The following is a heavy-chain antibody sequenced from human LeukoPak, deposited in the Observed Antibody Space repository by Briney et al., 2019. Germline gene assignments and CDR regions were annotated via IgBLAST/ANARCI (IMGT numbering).Heavy chain of an antibody. D-gene: IGHD6-19*01. CDR3: ARAQGGSGWYYFDY. CDR2: ISRSSSYI. Sequence: PGVSLRLPCAASGFTFSAYTMNWVRQAPGKGLEWVSSISRSSSYIYYADSVKGRFTISRDDAKNSLYLQMNSLRVEDTAVYYCARAQGGSGWYYFDYWGQGTLVTVSS. J-gene: IGHJ4*02. V-gene: IGHV3-21*01. CDR1: GFTFSAYT.